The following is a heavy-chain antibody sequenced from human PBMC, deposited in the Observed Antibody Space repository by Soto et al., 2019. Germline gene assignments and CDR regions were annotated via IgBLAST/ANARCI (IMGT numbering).Heavy chain of an antibody. V-gene: IGHV3-23*01. D-gene: IGHD3-10*01. Sequence: GSLRLSCAASGFTFSSYAMSWVRQAPGEGLEWVSAISGSGGTTYYADSVKGRFTISRDNSKNTLYLQMNSLRAEDTAVYYCAKYARFGELLISYYFDYWGQGTLVTVSS. J-gene: IGHJ4*02. CDR1: GFTFSSYA. CDR2: ISGSGGTT. CDR3: AKYARFGELLISYYFDY.